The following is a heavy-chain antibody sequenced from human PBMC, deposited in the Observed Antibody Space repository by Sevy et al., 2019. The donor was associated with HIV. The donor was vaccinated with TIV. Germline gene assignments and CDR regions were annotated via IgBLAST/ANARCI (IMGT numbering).Heavy chain of an antibody. CDR2: ISGSGGST. Sequence: GGSLRLSCAASGFTFSSYAMSWVRQAPGKGLEWVSAISGSGGSTYYADSVKGRFTISRDNSKNTLYLQMNSLRAEDTAVYYCAKGALRGVTSQDYYYHYMDVWGKGTTVTVSS. J-gene: IGHJ6*03. CDR3: AKGALRGVTSQDYYYHYMDV. D-gene: IGHD3-10*01. V-gene: IGHV3-23*01. CDR1: GFTFSSYA.